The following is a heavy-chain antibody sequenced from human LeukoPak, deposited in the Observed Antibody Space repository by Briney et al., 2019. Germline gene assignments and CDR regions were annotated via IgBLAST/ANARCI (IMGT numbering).Heavy chain of an antibody. CDR1: GFTFSSYD. CDR3: ARDRSGHLELDY. CDR2: IGTAGDT. Sequence: GGSLRLSCAASGFTFSSYDMHWVRQATGKGLEWVSAIGTAGDTYYPGSVKGRFTISRENAKNSLYLQMNSLRAGDTAVYYCARDRSGHLELDYWGQGTLVTVSS. D-gene: IGHD6-19*01. J-gene: IGHJ4*02. V-gene: IGHV3-13*01.